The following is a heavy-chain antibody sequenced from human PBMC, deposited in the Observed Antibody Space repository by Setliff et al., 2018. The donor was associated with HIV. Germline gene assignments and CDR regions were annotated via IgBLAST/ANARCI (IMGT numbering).Heavy chain of an antibody. CDR2: IFHTGST. Sequence: PSETLSLTCAVSGYSVSSGYFWGWIRQPPGKGLEWIGSIFHTGSTYYNPSLKSRVPISVDTSKNQFSLRLTSVTAADTAVYYCARVRDYGGNFFDYWGQGTLVTVSS. CDR1: GYSVSSGYF. V-gene: IGHV4-38-2*01. CDR3: ARVRDYGGNFFDY. D-gene: IGHD4-17*01. J-gene: IGHJ4*02.